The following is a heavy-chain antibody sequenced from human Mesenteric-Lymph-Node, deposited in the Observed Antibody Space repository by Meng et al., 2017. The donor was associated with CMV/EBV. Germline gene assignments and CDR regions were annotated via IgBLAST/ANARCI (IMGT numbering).Heavy chain of an antibody. J-gene: IGHJ5*02. V-gene: IGHV3-15*01. Sequence: SRLTLSNAWMSWVRQAPGKGLEWVGRIRSETDGGTMDYAAPVKGRFTISRDDSKNTLYLQMNSLKIEDTGVYYCTTFNVAGTDWFDPWGQGTLVTVSS. D-gene: IGHD2-15*01. CDR2: IRSETDGGTM. CDR3: TTFNVAGTDWFDP. CDR1: RLTLSNAW.